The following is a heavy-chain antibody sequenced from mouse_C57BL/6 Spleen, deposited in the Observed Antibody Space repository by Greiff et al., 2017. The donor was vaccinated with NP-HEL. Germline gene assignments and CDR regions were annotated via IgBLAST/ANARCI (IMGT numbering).Heavy chain of an antibody. CDR3: ARRLWGYAMDY. V-gene: IGHV5-12*01. Sequence: EVQVVESGGGLVQPGGSLKLSCAASGFTFSDYYMYWVRQTPEKRLEWVAYISNGGGSTYYPDTVKGRFTISRDNAKNTLYLQMSRLKSEDTAMYYGARRLWGYAMDYWGQGTSVTVSS. CDR1: GFTFSDYY. CDR2: ISNGGGST. J-gene: IGHJ4*01. D-gene: IGHD1-1*02.